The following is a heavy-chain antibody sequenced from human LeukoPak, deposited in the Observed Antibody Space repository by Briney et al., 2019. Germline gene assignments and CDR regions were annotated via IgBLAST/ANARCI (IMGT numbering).Heavy chain of an antibody. J-gene: IGHJ4*02. CDR3: ATSPTWEDSFDY. CDR1: GGTFSSYA. Sequence: ASVKVSCKASGGTFSSYAISWVRQAPGKGLEWMGGFDPEDGETIYAQKFQGRVTMTEDTSTDTAYMELSSLRSEDTAVYYCATSPTWEDSFDYWGQGTLVTVSS. CDR2: FDPEDGET. D-gene: IGHD1-26*01. V-gene: IGHV1-24*01.